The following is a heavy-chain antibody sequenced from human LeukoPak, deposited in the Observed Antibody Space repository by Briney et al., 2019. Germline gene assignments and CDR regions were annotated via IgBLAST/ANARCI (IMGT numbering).Heavy chain of an antibody. J-gene: IGHJ5*02. Sequence: ASVKVSCKASGYTFTSYDINWVRQATGQGLEWMGWMNPNSGNTGYAQKFQGRVTITRKTSISTAYMELSSLRSEDTAVYYCARGGPDYDSSGYYYANWFDPWGQGTLVTVSS. V-gene: IGHV1-8*03. CDR1: GYTFTSYD. D-gene: IGHD3-22*01. CDR3: ARGGPDYDSSGYYYANWFDP. CDR2: MNPNSGNT.